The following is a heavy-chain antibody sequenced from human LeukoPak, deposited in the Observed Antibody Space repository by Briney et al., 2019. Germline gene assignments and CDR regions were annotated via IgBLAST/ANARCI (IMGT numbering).Heavy chain of an antibody. D-gene: IGHD6-13*01. CDR3: ARHQYSGTVDY. J-gene: IGHJ4*02. Sequence: SETLSLTCTVSGGSISSYYWSWIRQPPGKGLEWIGYIYYSGSTNYNPSLKSRVTISVDTSKNQFSLKLSSVTAADTAVYYCARHQYSGTVDYWGQGTLVTVSS. CDR1: GGSISSYY. CDR2: IYYSGST. V-gene: IGHV4-59*08.